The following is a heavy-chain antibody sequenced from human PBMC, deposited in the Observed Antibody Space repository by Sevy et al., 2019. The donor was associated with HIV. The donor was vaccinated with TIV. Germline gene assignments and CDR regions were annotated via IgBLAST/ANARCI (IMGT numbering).Heavy chain of an antibody. CDR1: GYTFTDYY. Sequence: ASVKVSCKASGYTFTDYYIHWVRQAPGQGLEWMGWINPNSGGTNFAQKFQGRLTMTRDTSISTAYMELTRLRSDDTAVYYCASPGGXTXGSLLXXXGQGNLVTVSS. D-gene: IGHD5-18*01. CDR3: ASPGGXTXGSLLXX. J-gene: IGHJ4*02. CDR2: INPNSGGT. V-gene: IGHV1-2*02.